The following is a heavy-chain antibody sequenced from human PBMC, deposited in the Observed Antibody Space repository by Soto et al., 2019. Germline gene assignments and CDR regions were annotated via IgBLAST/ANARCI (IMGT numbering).Heavy chain of an antibody. V-gene: IGHV1-69*13. CDR1: GGTFSSYA. CDR3: ARDSSTIFGVVIPNWFDP. J-gene: IGHJ5*02. D-gene: IGHD3-3*01. Sequence: SVKVSCKASGGTFSSYAISWVRQAPGQGLEWMGGIIPIFGTANYAQKLQGRVTITADESTSTAYMELSSLRSEDTAVYYCARDSSTIFGVVIPNWFDPWGQGTLVTVSS. CDR2: IIPIFGTA.